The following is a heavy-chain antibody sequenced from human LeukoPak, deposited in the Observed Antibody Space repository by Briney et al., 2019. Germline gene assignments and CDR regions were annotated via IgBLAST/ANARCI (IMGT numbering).Heavy chain of an antibody. CDR3: TLNDYSNSFDY. CDR2: MNPNSGNT. D-gene: IGHD4-11*01. J-gene: IGHJ4*02. V-gene: IGHV1-8*03. CDR1: GGTFSSYA. Sequence: GASVKVSCKASGGTFSSYAISWVRQAPGQGLEWMGWMNPNSGNTGYAQKFQGRVTITRNTSISTAYMELSSLRSEDTAVYYCTLNDYSNSFDYWGQGTLVTVSS.